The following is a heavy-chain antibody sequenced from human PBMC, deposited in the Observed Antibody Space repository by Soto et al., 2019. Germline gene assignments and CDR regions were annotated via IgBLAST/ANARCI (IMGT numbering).Heavy chain of an antibody. CDR2: ISYDGSNR. Sequence: PGGSMRLSCAASGFTLSSYAMHWVRQAPGQGLEWVAVISYDGSNRYYADSVKGRFTISRDNSKNTLYLQMNSLRAEDTAVYYCARVGDFWSGSYYYGMDVWGQGTTVTVSS. CDR1: GFTLSSYA. CDR3: ARVGDFWSGSYYYGMDV. D-gene: IGHD3-3*01. V-gene: IGHV3-30-3*01. J-gene: IGHJ6*02.